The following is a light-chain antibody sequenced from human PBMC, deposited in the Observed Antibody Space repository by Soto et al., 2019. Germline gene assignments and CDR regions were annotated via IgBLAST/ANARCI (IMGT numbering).Light chain of an antibody. Sequence: DIQMTQSPSSLSASVGNRVSITCRASQGISNYLAWYQQKPGKAPKVLIYAASTLQPGVPSRFSGSGSGTDFTLTINSLQPKDFAVYYCQQYGSSPWTFGQGTKVDIK. CDR2: AAS. CDR1: QGISNY. J-gene: IGKJ1*01. V-gene: IGKV1-27*01. CDR3: QQYGSSPWT.